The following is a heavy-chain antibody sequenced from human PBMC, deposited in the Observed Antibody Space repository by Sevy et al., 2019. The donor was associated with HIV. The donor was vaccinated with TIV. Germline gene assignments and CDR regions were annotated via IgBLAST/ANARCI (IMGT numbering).Heavy chain of an antibody. V-gene: IGHV3-9*01. J-gene: IGHJ3*02. D-gene: IGHD3-10*01. CDR1: GFTFDDYA. CDR2: ISWNSGSI. Sequence: GGSLRLSCAASGFTFDDYAMHWVRQAPGKGLEWVSGISWNSGSIGYADSVKGRFTISRDNAKNSLYLQMNSLRAEDXXXXXXAKDIXLXXMVRGVXQDDAFDIWGQGTMVTVSS. CDR3: AKDIXLXXMVRGVXQDDAFDI.